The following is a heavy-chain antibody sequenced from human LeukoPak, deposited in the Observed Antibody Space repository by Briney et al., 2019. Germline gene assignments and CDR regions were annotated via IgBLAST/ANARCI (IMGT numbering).Heavy chain of an antibody. J-gene: IGHJ4*02. V-gene: IGHV4-31*03. CDR3: ARSLVTMVRGVIHPYYFDY. CDR2: IYYSGST. D-gene: IGHD3-10*01. CDR1: GGSISSGGYY. Sequence: SETLSLTCTVSGGSISSGGYYWSWIRQHPGKGLEWIGYIYYSGSTYYNPSLKGRVTISVDTSKNQFSLKLSSVTAADTAVYYCARSLVTMVRGVIHPYYFDYWGQGTLVTVSS.